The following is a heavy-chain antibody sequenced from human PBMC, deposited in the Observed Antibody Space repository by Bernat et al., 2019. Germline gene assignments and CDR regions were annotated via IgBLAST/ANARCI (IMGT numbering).Heavy chain of an antibody. CDR3: AKPPSPHTTVTTSLYYDYGMDV. CDR1: GFTFSSYG. D-gene: IGHD4-17*01. Sequence: QVQLVESGGGVVQPGGSLRLSCAASGFTFSSYGMHWVRQAPGKWLEWVAFIRYDGSNKYYADSVKGRFTISRDNSKNTLYLQMNSLRAEDTAVYYCAKPPSPHTTVTTSLYYDYGMDVWGQGTTVTVSS. V-gene: IGHV3-30*02. CDR2: IRYDGSNK. J-gene: IGHJ6*02.